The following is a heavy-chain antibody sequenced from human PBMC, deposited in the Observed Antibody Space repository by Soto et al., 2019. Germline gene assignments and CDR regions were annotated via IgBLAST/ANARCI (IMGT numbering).Heavy chain of an antibody. CDR3: ARPTTAVTASDI. CDR1: GASFSGYY. J-gene: IGHJ3*02. V-gene: IGHV4-34*01. D-gene: IGHD2-2*01. CDR2: INRSGST. Sequence: SETLSLTCAVYGASFSGYYWSWVRQPPGKGLEWIGEINRSGSTNYDPSLKSRVTISVDTSKNQFSLKLSSVTAADTAVDYCARPTTAVTASDIWGKGTMVTV.